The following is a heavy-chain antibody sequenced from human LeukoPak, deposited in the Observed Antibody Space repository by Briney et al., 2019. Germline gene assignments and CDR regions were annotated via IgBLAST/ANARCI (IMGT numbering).Heavy chain of an antibody. CDR3: ARGYYGSGSYFY. Sequence: WASVKVSCKASGYTFTSYDINWVRQATGRGLEWMGWMNPNSGNTGYAQKFQGRVTMTRNTSISTAYMELSSLRSEDTAVYYCARGYYGSGSYFYWGQGTLVTVSS. J-gene: IGHJ4*02. CDR1: GYTFTSYD. V-gene: IGHV1-8*01. D-gene: IGHD3-10*01. CDR2: MNPNSGNT.